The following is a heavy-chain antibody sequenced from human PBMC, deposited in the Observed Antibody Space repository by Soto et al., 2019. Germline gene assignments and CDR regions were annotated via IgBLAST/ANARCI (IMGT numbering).Heavy chain of an antibody. Sequence: GGSLRLSCAASGFTFSSYAMHWVRQAPGKGLEWVAVISYDGSNKYYADSVKGRFTISRDNSKSTMYLQMNSLRAEDTALYYCARGGDIVTTTRYFDYWGQGTLVTVS. V-gene: IGHV3-30-3*01. CDR3: ARGGDIVTTTRYFDY. CDR2: ISYDGSNK. D-gene: IGHD2-15*01. J-gene: IGHJ4*01. CDR1: GFTFSSYA.